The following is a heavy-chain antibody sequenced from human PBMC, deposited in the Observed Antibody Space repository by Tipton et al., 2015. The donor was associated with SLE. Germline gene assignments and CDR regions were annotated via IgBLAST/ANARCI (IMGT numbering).Heavy chain of an antibody. D-gene: IGHD2-8*02. CDR2: INHSGST. CDR3: AGVLGYCTGGVCYSDSGMDG. V-gene: IGHV4-34*01. Sequence: TLSLTCAVYGASFSGYYWSWIRQPPGKGLEWIGEINHSGSTNYNPSLKSRVTISVDTSKNQFSLKLSSVTAADTAVYYCAGVLGYCTGGVCYSDSGMDGWRQRTTVTVSS. CDR1: GASFSGYY. J-gene: IGHJ6*01.